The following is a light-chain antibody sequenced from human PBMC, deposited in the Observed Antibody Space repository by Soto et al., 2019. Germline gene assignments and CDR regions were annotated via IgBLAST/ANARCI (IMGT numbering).Light chain of an antibody. Sequence: EVVLTQSPGTLSLSPGETATLSCRASQSVSSSYLAWYQQKRGQAPRLLIYATSSRASGIPDRFSGSGSGTDFTLTIRRLEPEDFAVYYCQEYSRTFGQGTKVDIK. J-gene: IGKJ1*01. CDR1: QSVSSSY. CDR3: QEYSRT. CDR2: ATS. V-gene: IGKV3-20*01.